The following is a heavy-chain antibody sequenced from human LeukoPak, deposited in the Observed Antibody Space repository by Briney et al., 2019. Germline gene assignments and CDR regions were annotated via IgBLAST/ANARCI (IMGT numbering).Heavy chain of an antibody. CDR3: ARVSSNNWYNERGAFDI. V-gene: IGHV4-34*01. CDR2: INHSGST. J-gene: IGHJ3*02. CDR1: GGSFSGYY. D-gene: IGHD6-13*01. Sequence: SETLSLTCAVYGGSFSGYYWSWIRQPPGKGLEWIGEINHSGSTNYNPSLKSRVTISVDTSKNQFSLKLSSVTAADTAVYYCARVSSNNWYNERGAFDIWGQGTMVTVSS.